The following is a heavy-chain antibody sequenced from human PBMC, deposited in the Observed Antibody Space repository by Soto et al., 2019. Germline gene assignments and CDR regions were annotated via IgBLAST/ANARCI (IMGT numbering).Heavy chain of an antibody. V-gene: IGHV1-24*01. CDR2: FDPEDGET. CDR3: ATRGYSGYYGMDV. D-gene: IGHD5-12*01. Sequence: ASVKFSCKVSGYTLTELSMHWVRQAPGKGREWMGGFDPEDGETIYAQKVQGRVTMTEDTSTDTAYMELSSLRSEATAVYYCATRGYSGYYGMDVWGQGPTVTASS. J-gene: IGHJ6*02. CDR1: GYTLTELS.